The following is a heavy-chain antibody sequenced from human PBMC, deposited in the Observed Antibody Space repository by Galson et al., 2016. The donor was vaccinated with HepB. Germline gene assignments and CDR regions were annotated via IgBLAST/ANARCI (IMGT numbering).Heavy chain of an antibody. D-gene: IGHD5-24*01. Sequence: SLRLSCAASGFAFDDYWMSWVRQGPVKGLEWVANIHKDGNTKAYVGSVKGRFTISRDNSKNTLYLQMNSLRAEDTAIYYCAKEMAEVGKPFFDYWGPGTQIIVSS. CDR2: IHKDGNTK. CDR1: GFAFDDYW. CDR3: AKEMAEVGKPFFDY. J-gene: IGHJ4*02. V-gene: IGHV3-7*03.